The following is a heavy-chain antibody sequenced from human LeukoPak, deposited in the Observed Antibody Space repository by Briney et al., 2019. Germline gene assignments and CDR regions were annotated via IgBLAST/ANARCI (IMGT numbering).Heavy chain of an antibody. CDR1: GGSISSYY. Sequence: PSETLSLTCTVSGGSISSYYWSWIRQPAGKGLEWIGRIYTSGSTNYNPSLKSRVTMSVDTSKNQFSLKLSSVAAADTAVYYCAGGAVAASAFDIWGQGTMVTVSS. J-gene: IGHJ3*02. V-gene: IGHV4-4*07. CDR3: AGGAVAASAFDI. CDR2: IYTSGST. D-gene: IGHD6-25*01.